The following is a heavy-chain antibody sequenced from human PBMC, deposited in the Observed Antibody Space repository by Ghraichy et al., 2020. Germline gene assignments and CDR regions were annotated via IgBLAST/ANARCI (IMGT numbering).Heavy chain of an antibody. Sequence: GGSLRLSCAASGFTFSSYWMSWVRQAPGKGLEWVANIKQDGSEKYYVDSVKGRFTISRDNAKNSLYLQMNSLRAEDTAVYYCARDKWLVQGVGYYYYGMDVWGQGTTVTVSS. D-gene: IGHD6-19*01. CDR3: ARDKWLVQGVGYYYYGMDV. CDR1: GFTFSSYW. J-gene: IGHJ6*02. V-gene: IGHV3-7*01. CDR2: IKQDGSEK.